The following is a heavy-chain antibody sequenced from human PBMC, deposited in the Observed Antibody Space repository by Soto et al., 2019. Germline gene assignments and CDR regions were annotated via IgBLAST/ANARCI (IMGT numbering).Heavy chain of an antibody. CDR1: GGTFSSYA. D-gene: IGHD2-8*01. Sequence: ASGGTFSSYAISWVRQAPGQGLEWMGGIIPIFGTANYAQKFQGRVTITADESTSTAYMELSSLRSEDTAVYYCARDYCTNGVCYTGGFDPWGQGTLVTVSS. CDR3: ARDYCTNGVCYTGGFDP. CDR2: IIPIFGTA. J-gene: IGHJ5*02. V-gene: IGHV1-69*01.